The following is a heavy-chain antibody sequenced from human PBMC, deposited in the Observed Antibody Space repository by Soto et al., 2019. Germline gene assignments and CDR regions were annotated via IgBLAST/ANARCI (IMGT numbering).Heavy chain of an antibody. CDR3: ARPAKLYYYYYMDV. V-gene: IGHV4-34*01. J-gene: IGHJ6*03. CDR1: GGSFSGYY. Sequence: AETLSLTCSVYGGSFSGYYWSWIRPPPGKGLEWIGEINHSGSTNYNPPLKSRVTISVDTSKNQFSLKLSSVTAADTAVYYCARPAKLYYYYYMDVWGKGTTVTVSS. CDR2: INHSGST. D-gene: IGHD2-2*01.